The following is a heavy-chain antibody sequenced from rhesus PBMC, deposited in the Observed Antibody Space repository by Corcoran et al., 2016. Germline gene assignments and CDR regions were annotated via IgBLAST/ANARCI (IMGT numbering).Heavy chain of an antibody. CDR3: AREAYYYSGSLNAFDF. V-gene: IGHV1-111*02. CDR1: GDTFTDPY. Sequence: EVQLVQSGAAGTKPGASVKISCKASGDTFTDPYLNWVRQAPGKGLEWMGLVDPEDGEADSAQKFQDRVTITADMSTDTAYMELSSLRSEDTAVYYCAREAYYYSGSLNAFDFWGQGLRVTVSS. J-gene: IGHJ3*01. CDR2: VDPEDGEA. D-gene: IGHD3-16*01.